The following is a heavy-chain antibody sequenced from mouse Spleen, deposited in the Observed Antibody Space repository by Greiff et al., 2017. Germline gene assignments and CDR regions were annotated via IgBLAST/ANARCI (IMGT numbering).Heavy chain of an antibody. CDR1: GYTFTSYW. CDR2: IHPNSGST. V-gene: IGHV1-64*01. D-gene: IGHD1-1*01. Sequence: QVQLQQPGAELVKPGASVKLSCKASGYTFTSYWMHWVKQRPGQGLEWIGMIHPNSGSTNYNEKFKSKATLTVDKSSSTAYMQLSSLTSEDSAVYYCETYYGSSPYARDYWGQGTSVTVSS. J-gene: IGHJ4*01. CDR3: ETYYGSSPYARDY.